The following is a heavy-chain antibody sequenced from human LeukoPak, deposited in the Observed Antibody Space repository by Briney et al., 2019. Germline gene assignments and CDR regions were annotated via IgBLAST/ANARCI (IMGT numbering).Heavy chain of an antibody. CDR3: ARTSSSSWDNWFDP. CDR2: ISAYNGNT. J-gene: IGHJ5*02. V-gene: IGHV1-18*01. D-gene: IGHD6-13*01. CDR1: GYTFTSYG. Sequence: ASVKVSCKASGYTFTSYGISWVRQAPGQGLEWMGWISAYNGNTNYAQKLQGRVTMTTDTSTSTAYMELRSLRSDDTAVYYCARTSSSSWDNWFDPWGQGTLVTVSS.